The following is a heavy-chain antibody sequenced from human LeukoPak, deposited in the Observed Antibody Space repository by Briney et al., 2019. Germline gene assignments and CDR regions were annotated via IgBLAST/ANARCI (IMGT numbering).Heavy chain of an antibody. CDR1: GGSISSSSYY. J-gene: IGHJ6*03. V-gene: IGHV4-39*07. Sequence: SETLSLTCTVSGGSISSSSYYWGWIRQPPGKGLERIGSIYYSVSTYYNPSLKSRVTISVDTSKNQFSLKLSSVTAADTAVYYCAGIYGEAYYYYYMDVWGKGTTVTVSS. CDR2: IYYSVST. D-gene: IGHD4-17*01. CDR3: AGIYGEAYYYYYMDV.